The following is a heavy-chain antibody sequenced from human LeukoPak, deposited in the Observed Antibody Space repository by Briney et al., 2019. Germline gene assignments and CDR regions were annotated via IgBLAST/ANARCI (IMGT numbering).Heavy chain of an antibody. V-gene: IGHV3-21*01. CDR2: ISSSSSYI. CDR1: GFTFSNAW. Sequence: PGGSLRLSCAASGFTFSNAWMNWVRQAPGKGLEWVSSISSSSSYIYYADSVKGRFTISRDNAENSVFLQMNSLRGEDTAVYYCARGAGEPYFDYWGQGTLVTVSS. CDR3: ARGAGEPYFDY. J-gene: IGHJ4*02. D-gene: IGHD1-26*01.